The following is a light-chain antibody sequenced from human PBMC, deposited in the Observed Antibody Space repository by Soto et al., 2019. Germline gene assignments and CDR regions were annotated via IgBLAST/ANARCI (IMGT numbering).Light chain of an antibody. Sequence: EIVLTQSPGTLSLSPVERATLSCRASQSVSSSYLPWSQPKRGQAPRLLIHGPSTRATGIPDRFSGSGSGTDFPLTISRLEPEDFAVYYCQQYGGSPRTFGQGTKVDIK. CDR3: QQYGGSPRT. J-gene: IGKJ1*01. CDR2: GPS. CDR1: QSVSSSY. V-gene: IGKV3-20*01.